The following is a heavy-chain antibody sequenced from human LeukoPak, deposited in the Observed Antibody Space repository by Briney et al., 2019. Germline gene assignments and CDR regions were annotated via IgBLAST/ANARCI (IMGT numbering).Heavy chain of an antibody. Sequence: GESLKISCKGSGYSFTSYWIGWVRQMPGKGLEWMGIIYPGDSDTRYSPSFQGRVTISADKSISTAYLQWSSLKASDTAMYYCARQGRYCSGGSCSYYYYMDVWGKGTTVTIS. CDR1: GYSFTSYW. D-gene: IGHD2-15*01. CDR2: IYPGDSDT. CDR3: ARQGRYCSGGSCSYYYYMDV. J-gene: IGHJ6*03. V-gene: IGHV5-51*01.